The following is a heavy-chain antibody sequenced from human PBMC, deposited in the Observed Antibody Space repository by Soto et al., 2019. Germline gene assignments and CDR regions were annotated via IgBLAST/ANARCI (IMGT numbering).Heavy chain of an antibody. J-gene: IGHJ6*02. V-gene: IGHV3-7*05. CDR3: ARDGSTSWYSYDYHGMDV. Sequence: EVQLVESGGGLVQPGGSLRLSCAASGFTFRTYWLSWVRQVPGKGLEWVANINLDGSEKNYVDSVKGRFTISRDNARNSVYLQMSRLRAEDTALYYCARDGSTSWYSYDYHGMDVWGQGTTVTVSS. D-gene: IGHD5-18*01. CDR1: GFTFRTYW. CDR2: INLDGSEK.